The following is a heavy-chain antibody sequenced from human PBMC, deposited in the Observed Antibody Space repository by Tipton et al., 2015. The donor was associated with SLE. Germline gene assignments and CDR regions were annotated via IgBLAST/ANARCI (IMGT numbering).Heavy chain of an antibody. CDR2: IHYNGATTT. D-gene: IGHD4-17*01. J-gene: IGHJ4*02. CDR1: GDSFNNKY. CDR3: ARGGDRDYGDYVEHSLDY. Sequence: TLSLTCTVSGDSFNNKYWSWIRQPPGRELEWIGFIHYNGATTTNYNPSLESRVTISVDPAKNQFSLKLTSVTAPDTAVYYCARGGDRDYGDYVEHSLDYWGQGTLVTVSS. V-gene: IGHV4-59*08.